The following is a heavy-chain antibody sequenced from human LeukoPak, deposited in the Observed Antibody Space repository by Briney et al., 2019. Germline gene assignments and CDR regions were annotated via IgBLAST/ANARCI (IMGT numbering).Heavy chain of an antibody. CDR1: GGTFSSYA. V-gene: IGHV1-69*13. Sequence: SVKVSCKASGGTFSSYAISWVRQAPGQGLEWMGGIIPIFGTANYAQKFQGRVTITADESTSTAYMELSSLRSEDTAVYYCARGEVVGLYCSSTSCYGPFDYWGQGTLVTVSS. CDR3: ARGEVVGLYCSSTSCYGPFDY. CDR2: IIPIFGTA. J-gene: IGHJ4*02. D-gene: IGHD2-2*01.